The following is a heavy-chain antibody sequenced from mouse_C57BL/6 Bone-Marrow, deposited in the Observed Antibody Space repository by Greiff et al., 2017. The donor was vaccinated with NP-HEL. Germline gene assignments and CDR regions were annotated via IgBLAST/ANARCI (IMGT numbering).Heavy chain of an antibody. CDR2: IYPRSGNT. Sequence: QVQLKQSGAELARPGASVKLSCKASGYTFTSYGISWVKQRTGQGLEWIGEIYPRSGNTYYNEKFKGKATLTADKSSSTAYMELRSLTSEDSAVYFCARYGYDWFAYWGQGTLVTASA. CDR3: ARYGYDWFAY. CDR1: GYTFTSYG. V-gene: IGHV1-81*01. J-gene: IGHJ3*01. D-gene: IGHD2-2*01.